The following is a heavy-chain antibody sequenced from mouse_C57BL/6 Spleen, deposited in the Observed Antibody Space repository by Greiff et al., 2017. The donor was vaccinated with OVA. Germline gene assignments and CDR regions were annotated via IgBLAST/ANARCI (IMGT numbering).Heavy chain of an antibody. J-gene: IGHJ4*01. CDR2: ISSGSSSI. Sequence: EVHLVESGGGLVKPGGSLKLSCAASGFTFSDYGMHWVRQAPEQGLEWVAYISSGSSSIYYADTVKGRFTISRDNATNTLFLQMTSLRSEDTAMNYCARKGPYYAMDYWGQGTSVTVSS. CDR1: GFTFSDYG. CDR3: ARKGPYYAMDY. V-gene: IGHV5-17*01.